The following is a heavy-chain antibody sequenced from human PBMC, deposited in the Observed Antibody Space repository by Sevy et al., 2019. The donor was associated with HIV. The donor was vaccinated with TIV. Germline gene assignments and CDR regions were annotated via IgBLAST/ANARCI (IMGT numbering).Heavy chain of an antibody. Sequence: GGSLRLSCAASGFTFSSYAMSWVRQAPGKGLEWVSAISGSGGSTYYADSVKGRFTISRDNSKNTLYLQMNSLRAEDTAVYYCAKDPVYSPFSSSWSSPGYWGQRTLVTVSS. V-gene: IGHV3-23*01. CDR3: AKDPVYSPFSSSWSSPGY. CDR1: GFTFSSYA. J-gene: IGHJ4*02. CDR2: ISGSGGST. D-gene: IGHD6-13*01.